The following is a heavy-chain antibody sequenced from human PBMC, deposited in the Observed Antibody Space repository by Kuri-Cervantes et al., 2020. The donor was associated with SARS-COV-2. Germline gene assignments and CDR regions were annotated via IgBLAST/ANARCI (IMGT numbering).Heavy chain of an antibody. Sequence: GESLKISCAASGFTFSNYVIHWVRQPPGKGLGWVAVIWYDGENEYYAGSVKGRFTISRDNSKNTVSLHMNSLRAEDTAMYYCARGAAYYYYMDVWGKGTTVTVSS. J-gene: IGHJ6*03. D-gene: IGHD3-16*01. CDR1: GFTFSNYV. V-gene: IGHV3-33*08. CDR3: ARGAAYYYYMDV. CDR2: IWYDGENE.